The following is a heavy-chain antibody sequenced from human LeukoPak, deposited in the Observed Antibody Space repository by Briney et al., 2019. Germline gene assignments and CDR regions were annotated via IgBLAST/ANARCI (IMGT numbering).Heavy chain of an antibody. CDR1: KFTFSDYY. Sequence: GGSLRLSCAASKFTFSDYYMTWVRQAPGKGLEWVSLIYSGGSTYYADSVKGRFTISRDNSKNTQSLQMNSLRAEDTAVYYCAKDDDWGRYKHWGQGTLVTVSP. V-gene: IGHV3-66*01. J-gene: IGHJ1*01. CDR2: IYSGGST. CDR3: AKDDDWGRYKH. D-gene: IGHD3-16*01.